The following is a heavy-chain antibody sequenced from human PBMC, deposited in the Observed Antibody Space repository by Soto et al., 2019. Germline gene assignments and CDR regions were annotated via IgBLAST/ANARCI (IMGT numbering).Heavy chain of an antibody. CDR1: GDSISSRRW. Sequence: QVQLQESGPGLVKPSGTLSLTCAVSGDSISSRRWWTWVRQSPGKGLEWIGEIYHDGNTNYNTSLKSRVTISVDKSKNQFSLELSSLTAADTAVYYCGDPPSAFWGQGTLVTVSS. CDR3: GDPPSAF. D-gene: IGHD6-19*01. V-gene: IGHV4-4*02. J-gene: IGHJ4*02. CDR2: IYHDGNT.